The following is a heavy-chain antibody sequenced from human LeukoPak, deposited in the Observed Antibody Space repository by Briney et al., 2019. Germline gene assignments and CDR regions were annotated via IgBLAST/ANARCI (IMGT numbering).Heavy chain of an antibody. V-gene: IGHV1-69*04. Sequence: SVKVSCKASGGTFSSYAISWVRQAPGQGLEWMGRIIPILGIANYAQKFQGRVTITADKSTSTAYMELSSLRSEDTAVYYCAREPYCSSTSCWFDPWGQGTLVTVSS. D-gene: IGHD2-2*01. J-gene: IGHJ5*02. CDR2: IIPILGIA. CDR1: GGTFSSYA. CDR3: AREPYCSSTSCWFDP.